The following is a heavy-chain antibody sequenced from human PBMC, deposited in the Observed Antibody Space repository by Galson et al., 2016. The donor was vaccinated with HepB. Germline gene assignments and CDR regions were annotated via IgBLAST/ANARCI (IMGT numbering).Heavy chain of an antibody. CDR2: IKQDGSET. V-gene: IGHV3-7*01. CDR3: ARKQYLDY. D-gene: IGHD1/OR15-1a*01. J-gene: IGHJ4*02. Sequence: SLRLSCAGSGFSFNMYWMSWVRQAPGRGLEWVANIKQDGSETYYRDSVKGRFTISRDNARNSVFLQMHSLRAEDTALYYCARKQYLDYWGQGTLVTVSS. CDR1: GFSFNMYW.